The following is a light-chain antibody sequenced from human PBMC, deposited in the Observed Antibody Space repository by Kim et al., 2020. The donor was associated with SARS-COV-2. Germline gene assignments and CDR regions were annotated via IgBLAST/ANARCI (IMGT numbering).Light chain of an antibody. J-gene: IGKJ1*01. CDR2: GAS. CDR3: QQYSSSPAT. CDR1: QSVSSNY. Sequence: SPGERATLYWRASQSVSSNYLAWYQQKPGQAPRLLIYGASSRATGIPDRFGGSGSGTDFTLTITRLEPEDFAVYYCQQYSSSPATFGQGTKVDIK. V-gene: IGKV3-20*01.